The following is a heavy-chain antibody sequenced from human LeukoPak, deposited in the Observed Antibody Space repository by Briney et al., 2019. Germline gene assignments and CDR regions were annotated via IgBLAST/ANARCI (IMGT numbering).Heavy chain of an antibody. V-gene: IGHV3-23*01. D-gene: IGHD5-12*01. CDR3: ARDPGSGYEEHFDY. Sequence: GGSLRLSCAASGFTFSSYAMSWVRQAPGKGLEWVSGISGSDGSTNYADSVKGRFTISRENSKNTLYLQMNSLRAEDTAVYYCARDPGSGYEEHFDYWGQGTLVTVSS. J-gene: IGHJ4*02. CDR2: ISGSDGST. CDR1: GFTFSSYA.